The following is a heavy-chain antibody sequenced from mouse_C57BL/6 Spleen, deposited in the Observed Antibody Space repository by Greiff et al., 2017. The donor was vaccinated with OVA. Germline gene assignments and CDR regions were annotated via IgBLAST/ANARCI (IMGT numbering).Heavy chain of an antibody. CDR3: AISGSYFDY. CDR2: IYPGDGDT. CDR1: GYAFSSSW. V-gene: IGHV1-82*01. J-gene: IGHJ2*01. Sequence: LVESGPELVKPGASVKISCKASGYAFSSSWMNWVKQRPGKGLEWIGRIYPGDGDTNYNGKFKGKATLTADKSSSTAYMQLSSLTSEDSAVYFCAISGSYFDYWGQGTTLTVSS. D-gene: IGHD3-2*02.